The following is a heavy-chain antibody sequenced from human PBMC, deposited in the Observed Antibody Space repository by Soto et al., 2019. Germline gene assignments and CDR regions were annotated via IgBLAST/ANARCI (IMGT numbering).Heavy chain of an antibody. D-gene: IGHD6-13*01. CDR1: GFTFSSYG. Sequence: QVQLVESGGGVVQPGRSLSLSCAASGFTFSSYGMHWVRQAQGNGLEWVAVISYDGSNKYYADSVKGRFTISRDNSKNTLYLQMNSLRAEDTAVYYCAKEVRIAAPLDYWGQGTLVTVSS. V-gene: IGHV3-30*18. J-gene: IGHJ4*02. CDR2: ISYDGSNK. CDR3: AKEVRIAAPLDY.